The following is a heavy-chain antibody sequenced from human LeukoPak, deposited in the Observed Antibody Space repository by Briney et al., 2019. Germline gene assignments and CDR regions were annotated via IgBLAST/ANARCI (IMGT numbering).Heavy chain of an antibody. CDR3: ARGKDCSSTSCYGGYYFDY. Sequence: SETLSLTCAVYGGSFSGYYWSWIRQPPGKGLEWLGEINHSGSTNYNPSLKSRVTISVDTSKNQFSLKLSSVTAADTAVYYCARGKDCSSTSCYGGYYFDYWGQGTLVTVSS. CDR2: INHSGST. J-gene: IGHJ4*02. D-gene: IGHD2-2*01. V-gene: IGHV4-34*01. CDR1: GGSFSGYY.